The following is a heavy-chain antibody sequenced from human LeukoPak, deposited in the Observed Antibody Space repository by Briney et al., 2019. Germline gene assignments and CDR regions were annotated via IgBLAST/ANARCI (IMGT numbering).Heavy chain of an antibody. Sequence: GGSLRLSCTASGFTFGDYAMSWVRQAPGKGLEWVGFIGSKAYGGTTEYAASVKGRFTISRDDSKSIAYLQMNSLKTEDTAVYYCTRGYENGYYLYYYYGMDVWGQGTTVTVSS. D-gene: IGHD3-3*01. CDR2: IGSKAYGGTT. CDR3: TRGYENGYYLYYYYGMDV. CDR1: GFTFGDYA. J-gene: IGHJ6*02. V-gene: IGHV3-49*04.